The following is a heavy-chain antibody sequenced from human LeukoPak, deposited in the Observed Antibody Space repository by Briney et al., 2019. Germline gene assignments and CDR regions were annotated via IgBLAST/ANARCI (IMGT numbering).Heavy chain of an antibody. CDR3: AAYYYDSSGYYAAAFDI. CDR2: FDPEDGET. CDR1: GYTLTDLS. D-gene: IGHD3-22*01. V-gene: IGHV1-24*01. Sequence: ASVKVSCKVSGYTLTDLSMHWVRQAPGKGLEWMGGFDPEDGETIYAQKFQGRVSMTEDTSTDTAYMELSSLRSEDTAVYYCAAYYYDSSGYYAAAFDIWGQGTMVTVSS. J-gene: IGHJ3*02.